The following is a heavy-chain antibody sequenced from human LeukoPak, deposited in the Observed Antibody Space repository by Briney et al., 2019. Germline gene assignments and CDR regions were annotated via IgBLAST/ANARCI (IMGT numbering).Heavy chain of an antibody. D-gene: IGHD3-22*01. V-gene: IGHV3-23*01. J-gene: IGHJ4*02. CDR1: GITLSNYG. CDR3: AKRGVVIRVILVGFHKAAYYFDS. Sequence: GGSLRLSCAVSGITLSNYGMSWVRQAPGKGLEWVAGISDSGGSTNYADSVKGRFTISRDNPKNTLYLQMNSLRAEDTAVYFCAKRGVVIRVILVGFHKAAYYFDSWGQGALVTVSS. CDR2: ISDSGGST.